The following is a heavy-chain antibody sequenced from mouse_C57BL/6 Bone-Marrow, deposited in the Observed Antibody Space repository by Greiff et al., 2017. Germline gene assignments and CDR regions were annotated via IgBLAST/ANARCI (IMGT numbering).Heavy chain of an antibody. J-gene: IGHJ2*01. D-gene: IGHD2-5*01. CDR1: GFTFTDYY. Sequence: EVNLVESGGGLVQPGGSLSLSCAASGFTFTDYYMSWVRQPPGKALEWLGFIRNKANGYTTEYSASVKGRFTISRDNSQSILYLQMNALRAEDSATYYCARTYYSNSFDYWGQGTTLTVSS. CDR2: IRNKANGYTT. CDR3: ARTYYSNSFDY. V-gene: IGHV7-3*01.